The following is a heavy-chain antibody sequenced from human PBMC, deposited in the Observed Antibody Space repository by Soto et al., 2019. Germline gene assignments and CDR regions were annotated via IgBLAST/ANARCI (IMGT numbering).Heavy chain of an antibody. V-gene: IGHV3-33*01. D-gene: IGHD6-19*01. Sequence: GSLRLSCAASGFTFSSYGMHWVRQAPGKGLEWVAVIWYDGSNKYYADSVKGRFTISRDNSKNTPYLQMDSLRADDTGVYYCVRDFRGAVAGSEFDHWGQGTLVTVSS. CDR2: IWYDGSNK. J-gene: IGHJ4*02. CDR3: VRDFRGAVAGSEFDH. CDR1: GFTFSSYG.